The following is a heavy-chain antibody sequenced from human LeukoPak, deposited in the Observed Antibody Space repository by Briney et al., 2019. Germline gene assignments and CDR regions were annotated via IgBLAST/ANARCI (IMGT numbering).Heavy chain of an antibody. CDR2: IIPIFGTA. CDR1: GGTFSSHA. CDR3: ATHFYYDSSGYYNGDFDY. J-gene: IGHJ4*02. D-gene: IGHD3-22*01. V-gene: IGHV1-69*05. Sequence: SSVKVSCKASGGTFSSHAISWVRQAPGQGLEWMGGIIPIFGTANYAQKFQGRDTITTDESTSTAYMELSSLRSEDTAAYYCATHFYYDSSGYYNGDFDYWGQGTLVTVSS.